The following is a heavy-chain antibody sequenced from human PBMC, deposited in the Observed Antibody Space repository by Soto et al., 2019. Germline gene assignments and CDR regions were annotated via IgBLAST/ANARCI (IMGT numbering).Heavy chain of an antibody. CDR1: GGSFSGYY. V-gene: IGHV4-34*01. CDR3: ARDGFCTSTTCRVGIWFDH. D-gene: IGHD2-2*01. CDR2: INHRGST. Sequence: QVQLQQWGAGLLKPSETLSLTCVVYGGSFSGYYWSWIRQSPGKGLEWIGGINHRGSTNYNPSLESQVTISVDTSKNQLSLMLPSVTDADTAMYYCARDGFCTSTTCRVGIWFDHWGQGTLVTVSS. J-gene: IGHJ5*02.